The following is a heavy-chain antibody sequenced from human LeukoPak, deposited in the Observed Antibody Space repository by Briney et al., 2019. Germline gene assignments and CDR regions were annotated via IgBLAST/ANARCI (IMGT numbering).Heavy chain of an antibody. CDR1: GYTFTGYY. CDR2: INPNSGGT. V-gene: IGHV1-2*02. D-gene: IGHD2-2*01. J-gene: IGHJ5*02. Sequence: ASVKVSCKASGYTFTGYYMHWVRQAPGQGLEWMGWINPNSGGTNYAQKFQGRVTMTRDTSISTAYMELSRLRSDDTAVYYCASWARYCSSTSCHPLNWFDPWGQGTLVTVSS. CDR3: ASWARYCSSTSCHPLNWFDP.